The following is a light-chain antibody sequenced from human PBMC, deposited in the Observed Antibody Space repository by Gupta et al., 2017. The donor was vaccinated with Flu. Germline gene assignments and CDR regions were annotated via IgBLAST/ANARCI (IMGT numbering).Light chain of an antibody. CDR3: QQYNNWPPWT. J-gene: IGKJ1*01. Sequence: ATLSVSPGERATLSCRASQSVSSNLAWYQQKPGQAPRLLIYGASTRATGIPARFSGSGSGTEFTLTSSRLQSEDFAVYYCQQYNNWPPWTFGQGTKVEIK. CDR2: GAS. CDR1: QSVSSN. V-gene: IGKV3-15*01.